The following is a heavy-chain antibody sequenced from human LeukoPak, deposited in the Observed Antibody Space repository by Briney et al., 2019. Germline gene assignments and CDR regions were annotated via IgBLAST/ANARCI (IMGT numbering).Heavy chain of an antibody. Sequence: GSLRLSCAASGFTFSSYGMHWIRQRPGKGLEWIGEIHHSGTTNFNPSLQSRVSISVDTAKNQFFLRVASMTAADTALYYCARGRKVSGVRRINWARHENYFFYYIDVWGKGTSVSVSS. D-gene: IGHD1-14*01. CDR2: IHHSGTT. V-gene: IGHV4-34*01. CDR1: GFTFSSYG. CDR3: ARGRKVSGVRRINWARHENYFFYYIDV. J-gene: IGHJ6*03.